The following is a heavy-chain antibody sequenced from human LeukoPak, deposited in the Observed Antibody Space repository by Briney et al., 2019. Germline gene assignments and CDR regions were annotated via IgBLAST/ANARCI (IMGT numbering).Heavy chain of an antibody. CDR1: GFTFSSYA. CDR3: ARDLEWGKSQTYYYYYYGMDV. J-gene: IGHJ6*02. V-gene: IGHV3-30-3*01. Sequence: GGSLRLSCAASGFTFSSYAMHWVRQAPGKGLEWVAVISYDGSNKYYADSVKGRFTISRDNSKNTLYLQMNSLRAEDTAVYYCARDLEWGKSQTYYYYYYGMDVWGQGTTVTVSS. CDR2: ISYDGSNK. D-gene: IGHD1-26*01.